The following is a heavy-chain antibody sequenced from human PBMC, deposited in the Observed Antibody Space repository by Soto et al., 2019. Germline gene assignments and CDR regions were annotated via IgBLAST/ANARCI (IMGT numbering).Heavy chain of an antibody. V-gene: IGHV4-59*01. J-gene: IGHJ5*02. CDR3: ARSPWPAGWFDP. D-gene: IGHD6-25*01. Sequence: PSETLSLTCTISGDSISTYYWTWIRQPPGKGLEWIGYTYYSGSTNYNPSLKSRVTISVDTSKNQFSLRLSSVTAADTAVYYCARSPWPAGWFDPWGQGTLVTVSS. CDR2: TYYSGST. CDR1: GDSISTYY.